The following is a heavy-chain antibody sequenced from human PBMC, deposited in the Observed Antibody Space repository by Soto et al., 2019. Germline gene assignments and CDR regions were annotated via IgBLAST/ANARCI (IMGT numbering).Heavy chain of an antibody. J-gene: IGHJ2*01. V-gene: IGHV3-23*01. Sequence: PGGSLRLSCAASGFNFAKFAMNWVRQAPGQGLEWVSAISGGGSTTYYADSVKGRFTISRDNSRNTVHLQIDSLRAEDTAIYYCVKDDRILGRRYFDLWGRGTLVTVS. D-gene: IGHD2-15*01. CDR1: GFNFAKFA. CDR2: ISGGGSTT. CDR3: VKDDRILGRRYFDL.